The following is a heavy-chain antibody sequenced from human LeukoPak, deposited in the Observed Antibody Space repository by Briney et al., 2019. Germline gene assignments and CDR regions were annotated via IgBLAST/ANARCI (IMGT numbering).Heavy chain of an antibody. Sequence: SVKVSCKASGFTFTSFAVQWVRQARGQRLEWIGWIVVGSGNTDYAQKFQERVTITRDMSTSTAYMELSSLRSEDTAVYYCAAEIAAAGTNAFDIWGQGTMVTVSS. CDR2: IVVGSGNT. CDR1: GFTFTSFA. D-gene: IGHD6-13*01. J-gene: IGHJ3*02. V-gene: IGHV1-58*01. CDR3: AAEIAAAGTNAFDI.